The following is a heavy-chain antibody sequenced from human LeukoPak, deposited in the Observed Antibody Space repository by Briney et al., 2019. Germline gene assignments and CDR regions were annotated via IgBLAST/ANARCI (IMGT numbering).Heavy chain of an antibody. J-gene: IGHJ3*02. Sequence: PGGSLRLSCAASGFTFSSYSMNWVRQAPGRGLEWVSIIYNDGSTYYADSVKGRITISRDKSENTLYLQMNSLRAEDTAVYYCARTSSYAFDIWGQGTMVTVFS. CDR1: GFTFSSYS. CDR3: ARTSSYAFDI. V-gene: IGHV3-53*01. CDR2: IYNDGST.